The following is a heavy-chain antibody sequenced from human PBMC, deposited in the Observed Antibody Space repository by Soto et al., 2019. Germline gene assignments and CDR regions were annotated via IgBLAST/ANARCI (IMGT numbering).Heavy chain of an antibody. CDR2: IIPIFGTA. V-gene: IGHV1-69*06. CDR3: ARDKVGVAATRYYYYGMDV. J-gene: IGHJ6*02. CDR1: GGTFSSYA. Sequence: QVQLVQSGAEVKKPGSSVKVSCKASGGTFSSYAISWVRQAPGQGLEWMGGIIPIFGTANYAQKFQGRVTITADKSTSTAYMELSSLRSEDTAVYYCARDKVGVAATRYYYYGMDVWGQGTTVTVSS. D-gene: IGHD2-15*01.